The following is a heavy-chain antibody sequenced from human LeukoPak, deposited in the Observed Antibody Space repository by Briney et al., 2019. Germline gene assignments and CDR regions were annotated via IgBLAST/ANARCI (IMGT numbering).Heavy chain of an antibody. J-gene: IGHJ4*02. V-gene: IGHV3-23*01. D-gene: IGHD2-15*01. Sequence: GGSLRLSCAAAGFTFSSYAMSWVRQAPGKGLEWVSAISGSGGSTYYADSVKGRFTISRDNSKNTLYLQMNSLRAEDTAVYYCAKEGDSVVVAAADYWGQGTLVTVSS. CDR3: AKEGDSVVVAAADY. CDR1: GFTFSSYA. CDR2: ISGSGGST.